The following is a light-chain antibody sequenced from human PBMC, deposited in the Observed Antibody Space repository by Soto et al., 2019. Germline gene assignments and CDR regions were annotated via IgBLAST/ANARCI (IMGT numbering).Light chain of an antibody. CDR3: QHYNSYSEA. J-gene: IGKJ1*01. CDR1: QTISSW. V-gene: IGKV1-5*03. Sequence: DIQMTQSPSTLSGSVVDRVTITCRASQTISSWLAWYQQKPGKAPKLLIYKASTLKSGVPSRFGGSGSGTEFTLTISSLQPDDFATYYCQHYNSYSEAFGQGTKVDI. CDR2: KAS.